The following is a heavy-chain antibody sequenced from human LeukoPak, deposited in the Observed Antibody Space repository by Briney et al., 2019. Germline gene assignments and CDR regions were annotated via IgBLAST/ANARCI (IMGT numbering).Heavy chain of an antibody. CDR3: AKVIAVVPAAPPGV. J-gene: IGHJ6*03. CDR2: ISSSSSYI. D-gene: IGHD2-2*01. V-gene: IGHV3-21*04. Sequence: PGGSLRLSCAASGFTFSSYSMNWVRQAPGKGLEWVSSISSSSSYIYYADSVKGRFTISRDNAKNSLYLQMNSLRAEDTAVYYCAKVIAVVPAAPPGVWGKGTTVTVSS. CDR1: GFTFSSYS.